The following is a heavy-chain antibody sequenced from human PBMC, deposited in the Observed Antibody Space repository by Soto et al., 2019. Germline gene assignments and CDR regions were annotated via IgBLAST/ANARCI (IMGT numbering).Heavy chain of an antibody. CDR1: GFPFSIYG. V-gene: IGHV3-33*01. CDR3: ACWDRGALTPDSDY. CDR2: IWYDGSNK. J-gene: IGHJ4*02. D-gene: IGHD3-10*01. Sequence: PGGSLRLSCAASGFPFSIYGMHWVRQAPGKGLEWVAVIWYDGSNKYYADSVKGRFTISRDNSKNTLYLQMNSLRAEDKAVYYCACWDRGALTPDSDYSGQGTLVTVSS.